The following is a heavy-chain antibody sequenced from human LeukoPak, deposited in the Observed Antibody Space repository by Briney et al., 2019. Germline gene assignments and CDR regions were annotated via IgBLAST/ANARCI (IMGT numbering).Heavy chain of an antibody. CDR3: AREYSSSSGLDP. J-gene: IGHJ5*02. Sequence: ASVKVSCKASGYTFTSYGISWVRQAPGQGLEWMGWISAYNGNTNYAQKLQGRVTIATDESTSTAYMELSSLRSEDTAVYYCAREYSSSSGLDPWGQGTLVTVSS. V-gene: IGHV1-18*01. D-gene: IGHD6-6*01. CDR1: GYTFTSYG. CDR2: ISAYNGNT.